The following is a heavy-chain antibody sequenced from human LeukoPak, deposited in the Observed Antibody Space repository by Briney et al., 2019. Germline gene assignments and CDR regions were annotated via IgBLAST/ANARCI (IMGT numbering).Heavy chain of an antibody. Sequence: ASVKVSCKASGYTFIGQYMHWVRQAPGQGLEWMGCINIDTGGTNYAQRFQGRVTMTRDTSISTAYMELSRLRSDDTAVYYCARDGTAGVDYWGQGTLVTVSS. CDR3: ARDGTAGVDY. J-gene: IGHJ4*02. CDR2: INIDTGGT. CDR1: GYTFIGQY. V-gene: IGHV1-2*02. D-gene: IGHD1/OR15-1a*01.